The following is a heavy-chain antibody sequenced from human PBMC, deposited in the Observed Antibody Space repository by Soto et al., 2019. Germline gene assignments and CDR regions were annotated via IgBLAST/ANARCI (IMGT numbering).Heavy chain of an antibody. Sequence: QVQLVQSGAEVKKPGSSVKVSCKASGGTFSSYAISWVRQAPGQGLEWMGGIIPIFGTANYAQKFQGRVTITADKSTSTAYMELNSLRSEDTAVYYCARGGFTMVRGVIYYFDYWGQGTLVTVSS. D-gene: IGHD3-10*01. V-gene: IGHV1-69*06. CDR3: ARGGFTMVRGVIYYFDY. CDR2: IIPIFGTA. CDR1: GGTFSSYA. J-gene: IGHJ4*02.